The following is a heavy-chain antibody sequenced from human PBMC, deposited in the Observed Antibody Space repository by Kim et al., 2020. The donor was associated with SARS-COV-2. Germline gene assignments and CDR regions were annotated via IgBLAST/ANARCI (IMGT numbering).Heavy chain of an antibody. D-gene: IGHD3-3*01. Sequence: SETLSLTCAVYGGSFSGYYWSWIRQPPGKGLEWIGEINHSGSTNYNPSLKSRVTISVDTSKNQFSLKLSSVTAADTAVYYCARANPGVFGVVMLRYYYMDVWGKGTTVTVSS. CDR3: ARANPGVFGVVMLRYYYMDV. CDR1: GGSFSGYY. CDR2: INHSGST. V-gene: IGHV4-34*01. J-gene: IGHJ6*03.